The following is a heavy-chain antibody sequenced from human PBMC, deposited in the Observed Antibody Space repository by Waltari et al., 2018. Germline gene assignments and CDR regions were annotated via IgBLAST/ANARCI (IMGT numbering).Heavy chain of an antibody. J-gene: IGHJ5*02. D-gene: IGHD3-3*01. CDR3: ARVRYAWNFDFWSGAYNWFDP. V-gene: IGHV3-53*01. Sequence: EVQLVESGGGLIQPGGSLRLSCAASGFTVSSNYISWVRQAPGKGLDWVSGIESGGRTYYADSVKGRFTISRDNSKNTLYLQMNSLRAEDTAVYYCARVRYAWNFDFWSGAYNWFDPWGQGTLVTVSS. CDR2: IESGGRT. CDR1: GFTVSSNY.